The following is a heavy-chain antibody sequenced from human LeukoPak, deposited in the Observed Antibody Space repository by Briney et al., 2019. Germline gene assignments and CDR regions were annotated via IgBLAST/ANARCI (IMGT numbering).Heavy chain of an antibody. D-gene: IGHD3-16*01. CDR1: GYTFTSYY. Sequence: ASVKVSCKASGYTFTSYYMLWVRQAPGQGLERMGRINPNGGNTSYAQKFQGRVTMTRDTSTSTVYMELSSLRSEDTAVYYCARDPHVGGPGWFDPWGQGTLVTVSS. CDR2: INPNGGNT. J-gene: IGHJ5*02. CDR3: ARDPHVGGPGWFDP. V-gene: IGHV1-46*01.